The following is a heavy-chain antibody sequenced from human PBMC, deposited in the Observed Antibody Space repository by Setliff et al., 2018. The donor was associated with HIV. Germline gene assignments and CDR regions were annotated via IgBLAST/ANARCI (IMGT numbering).Heavy chain of an antibody. CDR2: VYHTGST. V-gene: IGHV4-38-2*02. CDR3: ASSPAWRSDSGLHTFDY. CDR1: GYSLSSRYY. D-gene: IGHD2-15*01. J-gene: IGHJ4*02. Sequence: LSLTCTVSGYSLSSRYYWGWIRQPPGKGLEWIGSVYHTGSTYYNPSLKSRVTMSADTSKNQFSLKLSSVTAADTAVYYCASSPAWRSDSGLHTFDYWGQGTLVTVSS.